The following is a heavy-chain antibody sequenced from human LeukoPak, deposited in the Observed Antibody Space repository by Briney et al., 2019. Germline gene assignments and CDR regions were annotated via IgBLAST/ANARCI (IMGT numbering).Heavy chain of an antibody. D-gene: IGHD6-19*01. CDR3: ASRQWLSPFDY. CDR1: GGSFSGYY. J-gene: IGHJ4*02. Sequence: SETLSLTCAVYGGSFSGYYWSWIRQPPGKGLEWIGEINHSGSTNYNPSLKSRVTISVDTSKNQFPLKLSSVTAADTAVYYCASRQWLSPFDYWGQGTLVTVSS. V-gene: IGHV4-34*01. CDR2: INHSGST.